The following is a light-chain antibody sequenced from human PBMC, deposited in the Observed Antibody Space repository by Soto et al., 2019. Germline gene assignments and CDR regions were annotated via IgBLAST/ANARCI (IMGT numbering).Light chain of an antibody. CDR1: QTVTNDY. CDR3: QHDGCSPIT. CDR2: DAS. Sequence: VVGTNGPGTLAQSPVERVTLSCRASQTVTNDYLAWYQQKDGQAPRLLIYDASTRATGVPDRFSGSGSGPEYTLTITRLEPEDFAVYSCQHDGCSPITFGQGTRLEI. V-gene: IGKV3-20*01. J-gene: IGKJ5*01.